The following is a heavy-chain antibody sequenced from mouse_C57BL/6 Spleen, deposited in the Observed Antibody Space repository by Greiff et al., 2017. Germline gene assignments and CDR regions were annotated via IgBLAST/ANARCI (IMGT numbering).Heavy chain of an antibody. J-gene: IGHJ3*01. CDR3: ARDFSYDYWFAY. V-gene: IGHV1-82*01. Sequence: QVQLQQSGPELVKPGASVKISCKASGYAFSSSWMNWVKQRPGKGLEWIGRIYPGDGDTNYNGKFKGKATLTADKSSSTAYMQLSSLTSEDSAVYFCARDFSYDYWFAYWGQGTLVTVSA. CDR2: IYPGDGDT. D-gene: IGHD2-4*01. CDR1: GYAFSSSW.